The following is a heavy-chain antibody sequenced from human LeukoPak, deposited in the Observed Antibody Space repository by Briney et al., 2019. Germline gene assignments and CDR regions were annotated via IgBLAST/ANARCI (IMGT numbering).Heavy chain of an antibody. CDR3: TRDSSGTDYYYYYMDA. Sequence: GGSLRLSCTASGFTFGDYAMSWVRQAPGKGLEWVGFIRGKAYGGTTEYAASVKGRFTISRDDSKSIAYLQMNSLKTEDTAVYYCTRDSSGTDYYYYYMDAWGKGTTVTISS. D-gene: IGHD6-19*01. CDR2: IRGKAYGGTT. V-gene: IGHV3-49*04. CDR1: GFTFGDYA. J-gene: IGHJ6*03.